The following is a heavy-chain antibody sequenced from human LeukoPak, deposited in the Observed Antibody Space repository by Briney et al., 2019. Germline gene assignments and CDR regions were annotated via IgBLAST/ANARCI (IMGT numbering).Heavy chain of an antibody. Sequence: ASVTVSCKASGYTFTSYGISWVRQAPGPGLEWMGWISAYNGNTNYAQKLQGRVTMTTDTSTSTAYMELRSLRSDDTAVYDCARRSYSPYNWFDPWGQGTLVTVSS. J-gene: IGHJ5*02. D-gene: IGHD1-26*01. V-gene: IGHV1-18*01. CDR2: ISAYNGNT. CDR1: GYTFTSYG. CDR3: ARRSYSPYNWFDP.